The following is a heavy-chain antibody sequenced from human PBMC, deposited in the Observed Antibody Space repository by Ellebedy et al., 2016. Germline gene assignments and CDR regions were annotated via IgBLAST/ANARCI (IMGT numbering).Heavy chain of an antibody. D-gene: IGHD1-1*01. CDR3: AREGTPKVPRGNWFDP. J-gene: IGHJ5*02. CDR2: ISGSGGST. Sequence: GGSLRLSCAASGFTFSSYAMSWVRQAPGKGLEWVSAISGSGGSTYYADSVKGRFTISRDNSKNTLYLQMNSLRAEDTAVYYCAREGTPKVPRGNWFDPWGQGTLVTVSS. CDR1: GFTFSSYA. V-gene: IGHV3-23*01.